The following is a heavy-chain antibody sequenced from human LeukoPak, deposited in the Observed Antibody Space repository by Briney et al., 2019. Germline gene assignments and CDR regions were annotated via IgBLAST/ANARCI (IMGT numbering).Heavy chain of an antibody. CDR1: GFTFSGSA. CDR2: IRSRAHSYAT. Sequence: GGSLRLSCAASGFTFSGSAVHWVRQASGKGLEWVGRIRSRAHSYATEYGASVKGRFTISRDDSRNAAYLQMDSLKTEDTAVYYCAKACGFEPLDAFDIWGQGTMVTVSS. D-gene: IGHD3-10*01. CDR3: AKACGFEPLDAFDI. V-gene: IGHV3-73*01. J-gene: IGHJ3*02.